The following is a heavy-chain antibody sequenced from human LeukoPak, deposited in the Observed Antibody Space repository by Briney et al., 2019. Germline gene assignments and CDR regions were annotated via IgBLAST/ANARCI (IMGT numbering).Heavy chain of an antibody. CDR1: GGTFSSYA. V-gene: IGHV1-69*05. Sequence: ASVKVSCKASGGTFSSYAISWVRQAPGQGLEWMGGIIPIFGTANYAQRFQGRVTITTDESTSTAYMELSSLRSEDTAVYYCACGLIAAAGPTQFDYWGQGTLVTVSS. CDR2: IIPIFGTA. CDR3: ACGLIAAAGPTQFDY. D-gene: IGHD6-13*01. J-gene: IGHJ4*02.